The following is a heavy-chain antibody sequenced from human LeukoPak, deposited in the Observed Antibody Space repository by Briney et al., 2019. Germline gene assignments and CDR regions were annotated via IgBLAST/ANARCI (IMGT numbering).Heavy chain of an antibody. Sequence: GGSLRLSCAASGFTFSSYSMNWVRQAPGKGLEWVSSISSSSSYIYYADSVKGRFTISRDNAKNSLYLQMNSLRAEDTAVYYCARVGFWSGYYTGLDYWGQGTLVTVSS. CDR3: ARVGFWSGYYTGLDY. V-gene: IGHV3-21*01. CDR2: ISSSSSYI. J-gene: IGHJ4*02. D-gene: IGHD3-3*01. CDR1: GFTFSSYS.